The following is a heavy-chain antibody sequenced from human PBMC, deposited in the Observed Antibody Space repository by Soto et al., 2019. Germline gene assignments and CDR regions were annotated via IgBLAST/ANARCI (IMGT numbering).Heavy chain of an antibody. CDR2: IIPIFGTA. Sequence: GASVKVSCKASGGTFSSYAISWVRQAPGQGLEWMGGIIPIFGTANYAQKFQGRVTITADESTSTAYMELSSLRSEDTAVYYCARFQGTGDGYSSSSSGYWGQGTLVTVSS. CDR1: GGTFSSYA. D-gene: IGHD6-13*01. J-gene: IGHJ4*02. V-gene: IGHV1-69*13. CDR3: ARFQGTGDGYSSSSSGY.